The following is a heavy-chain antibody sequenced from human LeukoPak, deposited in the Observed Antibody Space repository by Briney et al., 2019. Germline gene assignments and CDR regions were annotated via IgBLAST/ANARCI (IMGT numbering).Heavy chain of an antibody. D-gene: IGHD3-3*01. CDR1: GYTFTSYD. J-gene: IGHJ4*02. Sequence: ASVKVSCKASGYTFTSYDISWVRQATGQGLEWMGWMNPNSGNTGYAQKFQGRVTMTRNTSISTAYMELSSLRSEDTAVYYCARSDFWSGYYGSDYWGQGTLVTVSS. CDR3: ARSDFWSGYYGSDY. CDR2: MNPNSGNT. V-gene: IGHV1-8*01.